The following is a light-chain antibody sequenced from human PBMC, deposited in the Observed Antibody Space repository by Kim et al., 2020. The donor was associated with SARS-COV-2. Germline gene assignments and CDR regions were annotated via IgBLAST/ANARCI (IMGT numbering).Light chain of an antibody. CDR3: QAWDRSTAV. CDR1: KLGDKY. V-gene: IGLV3-1*01. Sequence: SYELTQPPSVSVSPGQTANITCSGDKLGDKYAFWYQQKPGQPPVLVIYQDNKRPSGIPERFSGSNSANTATLTISGTQAMDEADYYCQAWDRSTAVFGGGTQLTVL. J-gene: IGLJ2*01. CDR2: QDN.